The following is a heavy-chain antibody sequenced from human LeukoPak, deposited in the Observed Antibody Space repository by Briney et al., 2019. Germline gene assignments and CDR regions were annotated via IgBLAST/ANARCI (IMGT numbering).Heavy chain of an antibody. CDR1: GGTFSSYA. D-gene: IGHD6-19*01. CDR2: IIPIFGTA. V-gene: IGHV1-69*06. CDR3: ARAQRIAVAAAFDY. J-gene: IGHJ4*02. Sequence: SVNVSCKASGGTFSSYAISWVRQAPGQGLEWMGGIIPIFGTANYAQKFQGRVTITADKSTSTAYMELSSLRSEDTAVYYCARAQRIAVAAAFDYWGQGTLVTVSS.